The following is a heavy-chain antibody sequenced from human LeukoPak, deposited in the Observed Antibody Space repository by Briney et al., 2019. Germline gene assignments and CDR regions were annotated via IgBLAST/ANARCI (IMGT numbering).Heavy chain of an antibody. J-gene: IGHJ4*02. CDR1: GFTFSTYA. CDR3: AKGFSTHYEY. V-gene: IGHV3-23*01. Sequence: GRSLRLSCAASGFTFSTYAMSWVRQAPGKGLEWVSGISGSGGSTYYADSVKGRFTISRDNSKNTLFLQMNSLSAEDTAVYYCAKGFSTHYEYWGQGTLVTVSS. CDR2: ISGSGGST. D-gene: IGHD5/OR15-5a*01.